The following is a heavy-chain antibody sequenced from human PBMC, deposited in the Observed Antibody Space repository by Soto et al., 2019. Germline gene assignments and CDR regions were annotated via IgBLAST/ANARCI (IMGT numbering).Heavy chain of an antibody. CDR2: IYWDDDK. D-gene: IGHD3-9*01. CDR1: GFSLSTSGVG. CDR3: AHRPGLRYFDWLLYFDY. Sequence: QITLKESGPTLVKPTQTLTLTCTFSGFSLSTSGVGVGWIRQPPGKALEWLALIYWDDDKRYSPSLKSRLTITKDTSKNQMVLTMTNMDPVDTATYYCAHRPGLRYFDWLLYFDYWGQGTLVTVSS. J-gene: IGHJ4*02. V-gene: IGHV2-5*02.